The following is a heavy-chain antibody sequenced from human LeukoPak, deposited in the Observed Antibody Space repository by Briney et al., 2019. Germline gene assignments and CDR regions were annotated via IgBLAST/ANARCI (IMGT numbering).Heavy chain of an antibody. CDR3: ARLFRIAVAGTWTGY. J-gene: IGHJ4*02. D-gene: IGHD6-19*01. CDR1: GFTFSSYG. Sequence: GGSLRLSCAASGFTFSSYGMHWVRQAPGQGLEWMGWINPNSGGTNYAQKFQGRVTMTRDTSISTAYMELSRLRSDDTAVYYCARLFRIAVAGTWTGYWGQGTLVTVSS. CDR2: INPNSGGT. V-gene: IGHV1-2*02.